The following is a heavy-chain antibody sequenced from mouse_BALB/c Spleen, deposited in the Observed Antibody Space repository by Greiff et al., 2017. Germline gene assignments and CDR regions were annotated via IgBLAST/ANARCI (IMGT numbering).Heavy chain of an antibody. D-gene: IGHD2-4*01. J-gene: IGHJ3*01. Sequence: QVQLQQSGPSLVQPSQSLSITCTVSGFSLTSYGVHWVRQSPGKGLEWLGVIWRGGSTDYNAAFMSRLSITKDNSKSQVFFKMNSLQADDTAIYYCAKNRGDYDGAWFAYWGQGTLVTVSA. CDR2: IWRGGST. CDR1: GFSLTSYG. CDR3: AKNRGDYDGAWFAY. V-gene: IGHV2-5-1*01.